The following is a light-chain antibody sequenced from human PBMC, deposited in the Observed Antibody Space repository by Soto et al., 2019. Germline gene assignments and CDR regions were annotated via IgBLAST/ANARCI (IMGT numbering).Light chain of an antibody. CDR2: DAS. J-gene: IGKJ2*01. V-gene: IGKV3D-20*01. Sequence: EIVLTQSPATLSLSPGERATLSCGASQSVSSSYLAWYQQKPGLAPRLLIYDASSRATGIPDRFSGSGSGXXXXXXIXXXXPEDFAVYYCQQYGSSPYTFGQGTKLEIK. CDR1: QSVSSSY. CDR3: QQYGSSPYT.